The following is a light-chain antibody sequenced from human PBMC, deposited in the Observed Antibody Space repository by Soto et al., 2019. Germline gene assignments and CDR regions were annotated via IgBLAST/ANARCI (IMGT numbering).Light chain of an antibody. J-gene: IGKJ1*01. V-gene: IGKV4-1*01. Sequence: DIVMTQSPDSLAVSLGERATINCKSSQSVLYSSNNKNYLAWYQLKPGQPPKLLIYWASTRESGVPDRFSGGWSGTDFTLTISSLQAEDVAVYYCQQYYSTPQTFGQGTKVEIK. CDR3: QQYYSTPQT. CDR1: QSVLYSSNNKNY. CDR2: WAS.